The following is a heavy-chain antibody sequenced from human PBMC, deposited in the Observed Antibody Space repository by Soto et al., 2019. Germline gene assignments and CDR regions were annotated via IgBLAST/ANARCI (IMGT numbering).Heavy chain of an antibody. CDR1: GYIFSSFY. J-gene: IGHJ3*01. CDR2: TSGYSGNS. Sequence: GASVKVSCKASGYIFSSFYINWVRQVPGQGLEWMGWTSGYSGNSKYAQKFQGRVTMTTDTSTNTGYMEMRSLTSDDTAVYYCARDIFGHVDAFDLWGQGTMVTVSS. D-gene: IGHD3-3*02. V-gene: IGHV1-18*01. CDR3: ARDIFGHVDAFDL.